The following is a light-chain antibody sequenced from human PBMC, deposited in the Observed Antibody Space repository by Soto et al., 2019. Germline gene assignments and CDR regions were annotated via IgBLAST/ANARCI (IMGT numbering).Light chain of an antibody. CDR2: NNN. J-gene: IGLJ1*01. CDR1: SSNIGTNT. Sequence: QSVLTQPPSASGTPGQRVTISCSGSSSNIGTNTVSWYQHLPGTAPKLLIYNNNQRPSGVPDRFSGSKSGTSASLAISGLQYEDEADYYCAAWDDSLSGHFVFGTGTKLTVL. V-gene: IGLV1-44*01. CDR3: AAWDDSLSGHFV.